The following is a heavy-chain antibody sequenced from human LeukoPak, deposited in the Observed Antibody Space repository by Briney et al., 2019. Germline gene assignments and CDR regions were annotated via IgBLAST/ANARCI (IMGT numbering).Heavy chain of an antibody. Sequence: GGSLRLSCAASGFTFSDYYMSWIRQAPGKGLEWVSYISSSGSTIYYADSVKGRFTISRDNSKNTLYLQMNSLRAEDTAVYYCAKDRQTFSAYWGQGTLVTVSS. CDR3: AKDRQTFSAY. V-gene: IGHV3-11*01. CDR1: GFTFSDYY. CDR2: ISSSGSTI. J-gene: IGHJ4*02.